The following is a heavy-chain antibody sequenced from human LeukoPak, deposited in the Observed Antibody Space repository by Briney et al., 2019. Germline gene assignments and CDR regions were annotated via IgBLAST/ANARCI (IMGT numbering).Heavy chain of an antibody. J-gene: IGHJ4*02. CDR1: GFTFSSYW. D-gene: IGHD4-17*01. V-gene: IGHV3-74*01. CDR2: INSDGGST. Sequence: GGSLRLSCAASGFTFSSYWMHWVRQAPGKGLVWVSRINSDGGSTSYADSVKGRFTISRDNAKNTLYLQMNSLRAEDTAVYYCARPTYGDHYYFNYWGQGTLVTVSS. CDR3: ARPTYGDHYYFNY.